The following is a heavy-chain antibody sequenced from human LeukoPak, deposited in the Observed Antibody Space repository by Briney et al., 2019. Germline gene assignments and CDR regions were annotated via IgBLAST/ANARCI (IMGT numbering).Heavy chain of an antibody. CDR3: ARGRDDIDNWFDP. CDR2: INHSGST. Sequence: SETLSLTCNVSGESISSHYWSWTRQPPGKGLEWIGEINHSGSTNYNPSLKSRVTISVDTSKNQFSLKLSSVTAADTAVYYCARGRDDIDNWFDPWGQGTLVTVSS. J-gene: IGHJ5*02. D-gene: IGHD5-12*01. V-gene: IGHV4-34*01. CDR1: GESISSHY.